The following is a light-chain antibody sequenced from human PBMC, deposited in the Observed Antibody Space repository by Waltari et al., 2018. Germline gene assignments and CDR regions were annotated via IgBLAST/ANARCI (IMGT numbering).Light chain of an antibody. CDR3: QQRANWPPLS. CDR1: QSVSTF. V-gene: IGKV3-11*01. Sequence: EIVLTQSPATLSLSPGERATLSCRASQSVSTFLAWYQQYPGQSPRLLIYHASNRATGIPARFSGRGSGTNFTLTISSLEPEDFAVYYCQQRANWPPLSFGGGTRVEIK. CDR2: HAS. J-gene: IGKJ4*01.